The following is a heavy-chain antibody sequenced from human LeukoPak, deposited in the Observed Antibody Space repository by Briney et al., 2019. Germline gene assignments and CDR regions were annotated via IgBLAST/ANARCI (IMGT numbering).Heavy chain of an antibody. J-gene: IGHJ6*02. Sequence: ASVKVSCKASGCTFTSYHINWGRQATGLGLEWVGWMNPNNSDIGYAQKFQGRVTMTRNTSISTAYMELSSLRSEDTAVYYCARGIDCSSTSCPRYYYYYYGMDVWGQGTTVTVSS. V-gene: IGHV1-8*01. CDR1: GCTFTSYH. CDR2: MNPNNSDI. CDR3: ARGIDCSSTSCPRYYYYYYGMDV. D-gene: IGHD2-2*01.